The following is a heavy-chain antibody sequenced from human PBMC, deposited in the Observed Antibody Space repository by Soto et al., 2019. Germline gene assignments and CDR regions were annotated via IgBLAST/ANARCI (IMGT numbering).Heavy chain of an antibody. CDR2: IRLHNGET. V-gene: IGHV1-18*01. CDR3: ATSLGPSGLFDY. CDR1: RYTFPNYG. Sequence: QVQLVQSGAEVKNPRASVRVSCTASRYTFPNYGLTWVRQAPGQGPEWLGWIRLHNGETHYAPNFRGRVTMTTDTSMSTAYMDLRGLRSDDTAMYYRATSLGPSGLFDYWGQGNPVTVSS. J-gene: IGHJ4*02. D-gene: IGHD6-19*01.